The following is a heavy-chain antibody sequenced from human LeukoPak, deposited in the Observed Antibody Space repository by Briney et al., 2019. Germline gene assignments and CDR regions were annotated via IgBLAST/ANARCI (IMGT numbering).Heavy chain of an antibody. CDR2: ISSSSSYI. D-gene: IGHD6-19*01. CDR3: ARGGIAVAGTRTYYFDY. Sequence: GGSLRLSCAASGFTFSSYSMNWVRQAPGKGLEWVSSISSSSSYIYYADSVKGRFTISRDNAKNSLYPQMNSLRAEDTAVYYCARGGIAVAGTRTYYFDYWGQGTLVTVSS. V-gene: IGHV3-21*01. J-gene: IGHJ4*02. CDR1: GFTFSSYS.